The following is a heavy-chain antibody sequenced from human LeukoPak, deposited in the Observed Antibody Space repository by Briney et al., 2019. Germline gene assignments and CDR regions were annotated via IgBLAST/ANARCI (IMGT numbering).Heavy chain of an antibody. CDR3: ARDGREDIVVIPAAVDAFDI. D-gene: IGHD2-2*01. CDR1: GFTFSNYW. Sequence: GGSLRLSCEASGFTFSNYWMTWVRQAPGKGLEWVANTGPDGSDKYYGDPVKGRFTISRDNAKNSLYLQMNSLRAEDTAVYYCARDGREDIVVIPAAVDAFDIWGQGTMVTVSS. J-gene: IGHJ3*02. CDR2: TGPDGSDK. V-gene: IGHV3-7*05.